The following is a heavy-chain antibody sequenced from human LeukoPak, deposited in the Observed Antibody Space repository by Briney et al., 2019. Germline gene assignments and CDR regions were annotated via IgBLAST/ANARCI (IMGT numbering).Heavy chain of an antibody. Sequence: GGSLRLSCAASGFTFSSYSMNWVRQAPGKGLEWVSYISSSGSTIYYADSVKGRFTISRDNAKNSLYLQMNSLRAEDTAVYYCARHSGHYKSDDYWGQGTLVTVSS. D-gene: IGHD3-22*01. J-gene: IGHJ4*02. CDR1: GFTFSSYS. V-gene: IGHV3-48*04. CDR2: ISSSGSTI. CDR3: ARHSGHYKSDDY.